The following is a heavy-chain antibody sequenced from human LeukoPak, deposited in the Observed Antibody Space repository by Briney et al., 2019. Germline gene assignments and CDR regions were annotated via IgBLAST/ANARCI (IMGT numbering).Heavy chain of an antibody. CDR2: IKSKTDGGTT. Sequence: PGGSLRLSCAASGFTFSNAWMSWVRQAPGKGLEWVGRIKSKTDGGTTDYAAPVKGRFTISRDDSKNTLYLQMNSLKTEDTAVYYCTTPLRYREYYFDYWGQGTLVTVSS. CDR3: TTPLRYREYYFDY. V-gene: IGHV3-15*01. D-gene: IGHD1-14*01. J-gene: IGHJ4*02. CDR1: GFTFSNAW.